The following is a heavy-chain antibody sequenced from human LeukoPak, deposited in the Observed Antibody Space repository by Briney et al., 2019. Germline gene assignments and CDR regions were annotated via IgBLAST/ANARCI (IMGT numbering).Heavy chain of an antibody. CDR3: ARLGYYDSSGYYSYFDH. V-gene: IGHV3-33*01. CDR2: IWYDGSNE. J-gene: IGHJ4*02. D-gene: IGHD3-22*01. Sequence: PGRSLRLSCAVSGFTFSSYGIHWVRQAPGKGLEWVALIWYDGSNENYADSVKGRFTISRDNSKNTLYLQMSSLRDEDTAVYYCARLGYYDSSGYYSYFDHWGQGTLVTVSS. CDR1: GFTFSSYG.